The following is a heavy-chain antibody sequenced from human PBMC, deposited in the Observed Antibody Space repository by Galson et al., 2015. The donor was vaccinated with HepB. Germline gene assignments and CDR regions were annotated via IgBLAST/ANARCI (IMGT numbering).Heavy chain of an antibody. CDR2: IRGSGGKT. Sequence: SLRLSCAASGFAFSSYAMSWVRQAPGTGLEWVSLISGSGIRGSGGKTYYADSVKGRFTISRDNAKNTLYLQMNSLRVDDTAVYYCARSDWLDPWGQGTLVTVSS. CDR3: ARSDWLDP. CDR1: GFAFSSYA. V-gene: IGHV3-23*01. J-gene: IGHJ5*02.